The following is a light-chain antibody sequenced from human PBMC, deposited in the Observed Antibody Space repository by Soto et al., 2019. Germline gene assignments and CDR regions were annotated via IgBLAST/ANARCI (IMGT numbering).Light chain of an antibody. CDR3: QQFNSYPIT. CDR2: EAS. J-gene: IGKJ5*01. CDR1: QSIRSY. Sequence: IQLTQSPSSLSASVGDKVTITCRASQSIRSYLNWVQQKPGKAPKLLIYEASNLESGVPPRFSGSGSGTEFTLTIGGLQPDDFATYYCQQFNSYPITFGQGTRLEIK. V-gene: IGKV1-13*02.